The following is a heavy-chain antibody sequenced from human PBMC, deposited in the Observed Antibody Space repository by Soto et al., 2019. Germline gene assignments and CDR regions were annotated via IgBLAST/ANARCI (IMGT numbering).Heavy chain of an antibody. V-gene: IGHV3-74*01. D-gene: IGHD2-21*01. CDR3: ATSKAAVVISPYFFDY. Sequence: EVRLEESGGGLVQPGGSLRLSCAASGFTFDSYWMYWVRQAPGKGLVWVSRVNSDGSITTYADSVKGRFTISRDNAKNTLSLQMSSLRVEDTAVYYCATSKAAVVISPYFFDYWGQGALVNVSS. CDR2: VNSDGSIT. J-gene: IGHJ4*02. CDR1: GFTFDSYW.